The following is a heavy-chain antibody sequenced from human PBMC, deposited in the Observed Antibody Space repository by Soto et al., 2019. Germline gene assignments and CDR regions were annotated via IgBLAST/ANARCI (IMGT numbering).Heavy chain of an antibody. D-gene: IGHD2-21*02. CDR3: ARVCGPPYCGGDCPNWFDP. CDR2: IYYSGST. V-gene: IGHV4-30-4*01. J-gene: IGHJ5*02. CDR1: GGSISSGDYY. Sequence: SETLSLTCTVSGGSISSGDYYWSWIRQPPGKGLEWIGYIYYSGSTYYNPSLKSRVTISVDTSKNQFSLKLSSVTAADTAVYYCARVCGPPYCGGDCPNWFDPWGQGTLVTVSA.